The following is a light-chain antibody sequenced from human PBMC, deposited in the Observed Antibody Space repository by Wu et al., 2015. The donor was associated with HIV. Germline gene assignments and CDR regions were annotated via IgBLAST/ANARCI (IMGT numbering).Light chain of an antibody. CDR3: QQATKYPYT. CDR2: AAS. J-gene: IGKJ2*01. Sequence: DIQLTQSPSFLSASVGDRVTISCRASQDITTYLARYQEKSGKAPNLLIYAASTLQDGVPSRFSGAGSGTEFTLTTNSLQPEDFATYFCQQATKYPYTFGQGTKVEIK. V-gene: IGKV1-9*01. CDR1: QDITTY.